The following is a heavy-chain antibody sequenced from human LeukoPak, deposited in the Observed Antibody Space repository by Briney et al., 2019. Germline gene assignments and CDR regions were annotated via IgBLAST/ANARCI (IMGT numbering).Heavy chain of an antibody. CDR1: GVTFSSYA. J-gene: IGHJ3*02. D-gene: IGHD2-15*01. Sequence: SVKVSCKASGVTFSSYAISWVRQAPGQGLEWMGGIIPIFGTANYAQKFQGRVTITADESTSTAYMELSSLRSEDTAVYYCARDRDVVVLAATHDAFDIWGQGTMVTVSS. V-gene: IGHV1-69*01. CDR3: ARDRDVVVLAATHDAFDI. CDR2: IIPIFGTA.